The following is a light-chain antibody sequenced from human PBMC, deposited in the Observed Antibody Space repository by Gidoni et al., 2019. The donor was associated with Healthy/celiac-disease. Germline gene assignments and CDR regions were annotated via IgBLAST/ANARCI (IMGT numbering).Light chain of an antibody. CDR3: QQSYSFPRT. CDR2: AAS. V-gene: IGKV1-39*01. CDR1: QSISSY. Sequence: DIQMTQSPSSLSASIRDRVTITCRASQSISSYLNWYQQKPGKAPKLLIYAASSLQSGVPSRFSGSGSGTDFTLTISSLQPEDFATYYCQQSYSFPRTFXQXTKVEIK. J-gene: IGKJ1*01.